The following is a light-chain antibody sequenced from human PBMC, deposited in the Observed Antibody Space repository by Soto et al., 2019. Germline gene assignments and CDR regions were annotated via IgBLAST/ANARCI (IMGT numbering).Light chain of an antibody. Sequence: QSALPQPAYVSGSPGQSIAISCTGTSSDVGNYNFVSWYQQHPGKAPKLMIYDVSNRPSGISNRFSGSKSGNTASLTISGLQAEDEADYYCCSYTTSSTYVFGAGTKVTVL. V-gene: IGLV2-14*03. J-gene: IGLJ1*01. CDR2: DVS. CDR1: SSDVGNYNF. CDR3: CSYTTSSTYV.